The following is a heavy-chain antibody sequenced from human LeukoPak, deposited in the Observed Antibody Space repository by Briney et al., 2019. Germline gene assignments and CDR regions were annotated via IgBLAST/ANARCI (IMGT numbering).Heavy chain of an antibody. D-gene: IGHD2-15*01. J-gene: IGHJ4*02. CDR1: GFTFSTYA. V-gene: IGHV3-21*06. CDR2: ISGNSDYI. CDR3: AREKRTMAVVNDY. Sequence: GGSLRLSCAASGFTFSTYAMNWVRQAPGKGLEWVSSISGNSDYIYYAESLKGRFTISRDNAKNLPYLQLNSLREEDTAVYYCAREKRTMAVVNDYWGQGTLVIVSS.